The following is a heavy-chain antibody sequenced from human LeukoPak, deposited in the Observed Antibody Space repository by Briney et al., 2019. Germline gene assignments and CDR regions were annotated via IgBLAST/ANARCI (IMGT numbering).Heavy chain of an antibody. J-gene: IGHJ4*02. Sequence: ASVKVSCKASGYTFTSYDINWVRQATGQGLEWMGWMNPNSGNTGYAQKFQGRVTSTRNTSISTAYMELSSLRSEDTAVYYCARASTFIAAAPLRYWGQGTLVTVSS. CDR3: ARASTFIAAAPLRY. V-gene: IGHV1-8*03. CDR1: GYTFTSYD. CDR2: MNPNSGNT. D-gene: IGHD6-13*01.